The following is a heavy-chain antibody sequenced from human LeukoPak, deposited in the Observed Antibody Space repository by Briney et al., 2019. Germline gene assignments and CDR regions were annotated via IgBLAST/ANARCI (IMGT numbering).Heavy chain of an antibody. D-gene: IGHD6-13*01. CDR2: ISGSGGST. J-gene: IGHJ4*02. Sequence: GGSLRLSCAASGFTFTTYAMSWVRQAPGKGLEWVSAISGSGGSTYYADSVKGRFTISRDNSKNTLYLQMNSLRAEDTAVYYCAKDPYQQLVPDYWGQGTLVTVSS. CDR1: GFTFTTYA. V-gene: IGHV3-23*01. CDR3: AKDPYQQLVPDY.